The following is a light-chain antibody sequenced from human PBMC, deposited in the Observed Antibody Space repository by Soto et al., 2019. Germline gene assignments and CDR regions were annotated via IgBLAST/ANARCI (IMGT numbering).Light chain of an antibody. J-gene: IGKJ1*01. CDR1: QRICNY. CDR3: QQRSNWPRT. CDR2: TAS. Sequence: DIQMTQSPSSLSVSVGDRVTITCRASQRICNYLSWYQQKPGKAPRLLIYTASSLKSGVPSRFSGSGSGTDFTLTISSLGPEDFAVYYCQQRSNWPRTFGQGTKVDIK. V-gene: IGKV1-39*01.